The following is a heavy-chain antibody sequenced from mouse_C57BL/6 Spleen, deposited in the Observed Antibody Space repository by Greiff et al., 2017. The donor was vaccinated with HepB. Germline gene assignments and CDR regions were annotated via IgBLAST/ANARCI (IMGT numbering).Heavy chain of an antibody. CDR1: GFNIKDYY. CDR3: ARWEWLLGAMDY. J-gene: IGHJ4*01. CDR2: IDPEDGET. D-gene: IGHD2-3*01. V-gene: IGHV14-2*01. Sequence: EVQLQQSGAELVKPGASVKLSCTASGFNIKDYYMHWVKQRTEQGLEWIGRIDPEDGETNYARKFQGKATITADTSSNTAYLQLSSLTSEDTAVYYCARWEWLLGAMDYWGQGTSVTVSS.